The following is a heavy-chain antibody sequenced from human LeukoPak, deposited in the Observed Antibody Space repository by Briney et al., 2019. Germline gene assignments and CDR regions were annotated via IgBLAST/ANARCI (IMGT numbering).Heavy chain of an antibody. D-gene: IGHD3-22*01. J-gene: IGHJ4*02. CDR3: ARVPMINYYDSSGPCDY. V-gene: IGHV3-7*01. Sequence: GGSLRLSCAASGFTFSSYWMSWVRQAPGKGLEWVANIKQDGSEKYYVDSVKGRFTISGDNAKNSLYLQMNSLRAEDTAVYYCARVPMINYYDSSGPCDYWGQGTLVTVSS. CDR1: GFTFSSYW. CDR2: IKQDGSEK.